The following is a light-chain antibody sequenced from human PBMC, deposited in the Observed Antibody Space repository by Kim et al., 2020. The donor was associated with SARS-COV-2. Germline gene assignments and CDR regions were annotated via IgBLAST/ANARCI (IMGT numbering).Light chain of an antibody. CDR3: QQYDSLTGLT. CDR1: EHVTSTS. V-gene: IGKV3-20*01. J-gene: IGKJ4*01. Sequence: EIVLTQSPGTLSLSQGDRATLACRASEHVTSTSLAWYQQKPGQAPRLLIYGASSRVTGVPDRFIGSGYGTDFSLTIRRLEAEDFAVYYCQQYDSLTGLTFGGGTKVDIK. CDR2: GAS.